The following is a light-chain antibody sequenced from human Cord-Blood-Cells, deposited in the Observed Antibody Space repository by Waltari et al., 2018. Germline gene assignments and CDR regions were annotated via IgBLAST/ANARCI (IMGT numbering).Light chain of an antibody. CDR3: CSYAGSSTLV. Sequence: QSALTQPASVSGSPGQSLTITCTGTSSYVGWYNLVFCYQQRPGKAPKLMIYEVSKRPSGVSNRFSGSKSGNTASLTISGLQAEDEADYYCCSYAGSSTLVFGGGTNLTVL. J-gene: IGLJ3*02. V-gene: IGLV2-23*02. CDR2: EVS. CDR1: SSYVGWYNL.